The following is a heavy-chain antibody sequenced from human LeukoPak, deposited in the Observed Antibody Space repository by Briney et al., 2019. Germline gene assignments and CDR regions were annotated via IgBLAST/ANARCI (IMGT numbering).Heavy chain of an antibody. CDR2: IYPSDSDT. CDR1: GYNFTTFW. Sequence: GESLKISCRGSGYNFTTFWIGWVRQTPGKGLEWMGIIYPSDSDTRYGPSFRGQVTISADKSISTAYLEWSSLKASDTAMYYCARQSEITIFGVVTPYYFDYWGQGTLVTVSS. D-gene: IGHD3-3*01. V-gene: IGHV5-51*01. J-gene: IGHJ4*02. CDR3: ARQSEITIFGVVTPYYFDY.